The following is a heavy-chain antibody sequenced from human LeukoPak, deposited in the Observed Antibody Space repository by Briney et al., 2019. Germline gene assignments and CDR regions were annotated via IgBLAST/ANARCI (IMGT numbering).Heavy chain of an antibody. J-gene: IGHJ4*02. V-gene: IGHV3-48*01. D-gene: IGHD5-18*01. Sequence: GGSLRLSCAASGLTFSSYSMNWVRKAPGKGLKWVSYISTSSSTIYYADSVKGRFTISRDNAKNSLYLQMNSLRAEETAVYYCAGDYGYFYFDYWGQGTLVTVSS. CDR1: GLTFSSYS. CDR3: AGDYGYFYFDY. CDR2: ISTSSSTI.